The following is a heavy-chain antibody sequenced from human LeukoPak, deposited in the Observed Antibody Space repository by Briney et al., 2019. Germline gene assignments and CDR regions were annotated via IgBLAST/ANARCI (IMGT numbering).Heavy chain of an antibody. J-gene: IGHJ4*02. V-gene: IGHV3-30*18. D-gene: IGHD3-10*01. CDR2: ISYDGSNK. Sequence: GGSLRLSCAASGFTFSSYGMHWVRQAPGKGLEWVAVISYDGSNKYYADSVKGRFTISRDNSKNTLYLQMNSLRAEDTAVYYCAKLSDGSRWTPDYWSQGTLVTVSS. CDR3: AKLSDGSRWTPDY. CDR1: GFTFSSYG.